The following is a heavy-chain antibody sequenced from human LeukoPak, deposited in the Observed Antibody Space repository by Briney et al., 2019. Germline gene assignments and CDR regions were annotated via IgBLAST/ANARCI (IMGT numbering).Heavy chain of an antibody. D-gene: IGHD6-13*01. CDR1: GYTFTGYY. CDR2: INPNSGGT. Sequence: ASVKVSCKATGYTFTGYYIYWVRQAPGQGLEWMGWINPNSGGTNYAQKFQGRVTMTREMSISTAYMELSRLRSDDTAVYYCARGQQLASNWGQGTLVTVSS. V-gene: IGHV1-2*02. J-gene: IGHJ4*02. CDR3: ARGQQLASN.